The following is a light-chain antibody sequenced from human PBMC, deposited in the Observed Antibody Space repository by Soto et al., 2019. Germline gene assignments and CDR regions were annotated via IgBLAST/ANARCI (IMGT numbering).Light chain of an antibody. CDR1: QSVGSSY. Sequence: LLTQSPATLSLSPGERATLSCRASQSVGSSYLVWYQHRPGQAPRLLIYGASTRATDIPARFSGSGSGTDFTLTISRLEPEDFAVYYCQQYGNSPIPFGQGTRLEI. V-gene: IGKV3-20*01. CDR3: QQYGNSPIP. CDR2: GAS. J-gene: IGKJ5*01.